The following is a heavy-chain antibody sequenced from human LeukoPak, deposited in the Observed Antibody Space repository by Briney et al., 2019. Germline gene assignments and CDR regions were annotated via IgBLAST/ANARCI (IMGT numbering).Heavy chain of an antibody. J-gene: IGHJ4*02. CDR2: INPNSGGT. CDR1: GYTFTGYY. CDR3: AINGAYDCSGGSCFIDY. V-gene: IGHV1-2*02. D-gene: IGHD2-15*01. Sequence: ASVKVSCKASGYTFTGYYMHWVRQAPGQGLEWMGWINPNSGGTNYAQKFQGRVTMTRDTSISTAYMELSRLRSDGTAVYYCAINGAYDCSGGSCFIDYWGQGTLVTVSS.